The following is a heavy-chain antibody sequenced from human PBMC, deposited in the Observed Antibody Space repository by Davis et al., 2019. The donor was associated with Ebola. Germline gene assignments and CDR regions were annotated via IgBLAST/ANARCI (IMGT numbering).Heavy chain of an antibody. CDR1: GFTFSSYA. CDR3: ARGDLLMVYAIPNYGMDV. V-gene: IGHV3-30-3*01. CDR2: ISYDGSNK. J-gene: IGHJ6*02. Sequence: GESLKISCAASGFTFSSYAMHWVRQAPGKGLEWVAVISYDGSNKYYPDSVKGRFTISRDNSKNTLYLQMNSLRAEDTAVYYCARGDLLMVYAIPNYGMDVWGQGTTVTVSS. D-gene: IGHD2-8*01.